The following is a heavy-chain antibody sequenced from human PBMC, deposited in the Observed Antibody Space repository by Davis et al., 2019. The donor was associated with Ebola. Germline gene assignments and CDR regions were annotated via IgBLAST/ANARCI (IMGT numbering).Heavy chain of an antibody. V-gene: IGHV4-59*11. CDR3: AERGGSV. D-gene: IGHD3-16*01. CDR1: GVSISRHY. CDR2: IYYTGSA. Sequence: PSETLSLTCTVSGVSISRHYWSWIRQPPGKRLEWIGSIYYTGSAYYNSSLNSRVTISVDTSKKQFSLKLSSLTAADAAMYYCAERGGSVWGQGTLVTVSS. J-gene: IGHJ4*02.